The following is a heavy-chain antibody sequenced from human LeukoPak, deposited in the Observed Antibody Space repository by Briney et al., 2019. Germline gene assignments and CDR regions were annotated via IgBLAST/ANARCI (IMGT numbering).Heavy chain of an antibody. CDR3: ARAQGYYDSRGPHYYMDV. CDR2: IYTSGST. CDR1: GGSISSYY. Sequence: SETLSLTCTVSGGSISSYYWSWIRQPAGQGLEWIGRIYTSGSTNYNPSLKRRVTMSVDTSKNQFSLKLSSVAAADTALYYCARAQGYYDSRGPHYYMDVWGKGTTVTVSS. J-gene: IGHJ6*03. V-gene: IGHV4-4*07. D-gene: IGHD3-22*01.